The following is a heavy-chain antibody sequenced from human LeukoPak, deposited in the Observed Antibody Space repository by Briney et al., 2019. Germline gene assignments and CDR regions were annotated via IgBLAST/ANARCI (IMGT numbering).Heavy chain of an antibody. Sequence: PGGSLRLSCAASGFTFSSYATSWVRQAPGKGLEWVSAISGSGGSTYYADSVKGRFTISRDNSKNTLYLQMNSLRAEDTAVYYCAKSWYDYYYGMDVWGQGTTVTVSS. CDR3: AKSWYDYYYGMDV. V-gene: IGHV3-23*01. D-gene: IGHD6-13*01. J-gene: IGHJ6*02. CDR1: GFTFSSYA. CDR2: ISGSGGST.